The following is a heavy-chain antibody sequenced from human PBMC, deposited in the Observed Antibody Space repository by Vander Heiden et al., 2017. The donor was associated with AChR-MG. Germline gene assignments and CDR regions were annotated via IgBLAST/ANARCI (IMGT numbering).Heavy chain of an antibody. CDR2: IWYDGSNK. D-gene: IGHD4-4*01. J-gene: IGHJ4*02. CDR1: GFPFSSYG. Sequence: QVQLVESGGGVVQPGRSLRLSCAASGFPFSSYGMHWVRQAPGKGLEWVAVIWYDGSNKYYADSVKGRFTISRDNSKNTLYLQMNSLRAEDTAVYYCARAYDYSNYFDYWGQGTLVTVSS. CDR3: ARAYDYSNYFDY. V-gene: IGHV3-33*01.